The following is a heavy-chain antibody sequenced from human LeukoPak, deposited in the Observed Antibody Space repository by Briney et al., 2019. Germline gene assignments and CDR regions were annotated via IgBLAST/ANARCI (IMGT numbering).Heavy chain of an antibody. CDR3: ARDFRGSVDAFDI. Sequence: SETLSLTCNVSGGSISDYYWNWMRQPPGKGLEWIGYIYYSGRTNYNPSLKSRVSISVDTSKNQFSLKLSSVTAADTAVYYCARDFRGSVDAFDIWGQGTMVAVSS. CDR1: GGSISDYY. CDR2: IYYSGRT. J-gene: IGHJ3*02. V-gene: IGHV4-59*01.